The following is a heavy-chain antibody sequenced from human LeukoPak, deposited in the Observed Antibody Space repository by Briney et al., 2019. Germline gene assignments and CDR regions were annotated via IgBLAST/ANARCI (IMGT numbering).Heavy chain of an antibody. CDR2: ISTSGSTT. Sequence: PGGSLRLSCAASGFTFSDYYMSWIRQAPGQGLEWVSYISTSGSTTYYADSVKGRFTISRDNAKKSLYLQMNSLIAEDTAVYYCAKDLRYDSGGYYNDYWGQGTLVTVSS. CDR3: AKDLRYDSGGYYNDY. D-gene: IGHD3-22*01. CDR1: GFTFSDYY. J-gene: IGHJ4*02. V-gene: IGHV3-11*01.